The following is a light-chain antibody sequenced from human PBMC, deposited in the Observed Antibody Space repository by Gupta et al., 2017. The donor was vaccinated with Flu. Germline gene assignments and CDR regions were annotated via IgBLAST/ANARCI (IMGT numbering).Light chain of an antibody. V-gene: IGKV3-20*01. CDR2: GTS. CDR1: QSVSRSY. J-gene: IGKJ2*01. Sequence: GTLSLSPGERATLSCRASQSVSRSYLAWYQQKPGQAPRLLIYGTSSRATGIPDRFSGSGSGTDFTLTISRLEPEDFAVYYCQQYDSSPQTFGQGTKLEIK. CDR3: QQYDSSPQT.